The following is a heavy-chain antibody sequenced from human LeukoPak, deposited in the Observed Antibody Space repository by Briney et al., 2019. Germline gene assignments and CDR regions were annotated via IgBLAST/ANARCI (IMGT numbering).Heavy chain of an antibody. D-gene: IGHD3-22*01. CDR2: IYPGDSDT. CDR3: VRHYYDSSGLYYFDY. V-gene: IGHV5-51*01. J-gene: IGHJ4*02. CDR1: GYSFSSYW. Sequence: GESLKISCKGSGYSFSSYWIGWVRQMPGKGLEWMGIIYPGDSDTTYSPSFQGQVTISADKSISTAYLQWSSLRASDTAMYYCVRHYYDSSGLYYFDYWGQGTLVTVSS.